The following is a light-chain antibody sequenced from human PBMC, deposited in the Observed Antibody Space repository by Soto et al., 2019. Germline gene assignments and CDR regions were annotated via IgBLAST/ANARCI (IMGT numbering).Light chain of an antibody. V-gene: IGLV2-14*01. CDR3: TSFTSSNNYV. J-gene: IGLJ1*01. CDR2: EVS. Sequence: QSLLRDPGSVCWSPGQSITISCTGTSSDVGGYNYVCWYQHHPGKAPKLIISEVSNRPSGVSDHFSGSKSGNTASLTISGLQPEDEADYYCTSFTSSNNYVFGTGTKVNVL. CDR1: SSDVGGYNY.